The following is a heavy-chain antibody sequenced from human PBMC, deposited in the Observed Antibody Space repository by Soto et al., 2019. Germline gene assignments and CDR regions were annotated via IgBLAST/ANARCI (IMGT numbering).Heavy chain of an antibody. Sequence: SETLSLTCTVSGGSISSSSYYWGWIRQPPGKGLEWIGSIYYSGSTYYNTSLKSRVTISVDTSKNQFSLKLSSVTAADTAVYYCARRGYYAISAFDIWGQGTMVTVSS. CDR2: IYYSGST. CDR1: GGSISSSSYY. J-gene: IGHJ3*02. D-gene: IGHD2-8*01. V-gene: IGHV4-39*01. CDR3: ARRGYYAISAFDI.